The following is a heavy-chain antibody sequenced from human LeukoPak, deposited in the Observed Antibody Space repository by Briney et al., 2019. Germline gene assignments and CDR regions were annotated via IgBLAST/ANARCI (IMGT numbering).Heavy chain of an antibody. D-gene: IGHD2-2*01. Sequence: SETLSLTCTVSGGSISSGSYYWSWIRQPAGKGLEWIGRIYTSGNTNSNPSLKSRVTMSVDTSKNQFSLKLSSVTAADTAIYYCARSRPVHCSIISCYGLDPFAYWGQGTLVTVSS. CDR2: IYTSGNT. CDR3: ARSRPVHCSIISCYGLDPFAY. CDR1: GGSISSGSYY. J-gene: IGHJ4*02. V-gene: IGHV4-61*02.